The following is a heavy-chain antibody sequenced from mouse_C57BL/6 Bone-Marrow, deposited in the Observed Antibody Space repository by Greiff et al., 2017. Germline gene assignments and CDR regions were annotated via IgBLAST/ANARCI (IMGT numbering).Heavy chain of an antibody. D-gene: IGHD2-5*01. CDR2: IYPGSGST. J-gene: IGHJ1*03. CDR3: ARPDCSNYRCFDV. Sequence: QVQLQQPGAELVKPGASVKMSCKASGYTFTSYWITWVKQRPGQGLEWIGDIYPGSGSTNYNEKIKNKATLTVDTTSSTDYMQHSRLTSEDSAVYYCARPDCSNYRCFDVWGTGTTVTVSA. CDR1: GYTFTSYW. V-gene: IGHV1-55*01.